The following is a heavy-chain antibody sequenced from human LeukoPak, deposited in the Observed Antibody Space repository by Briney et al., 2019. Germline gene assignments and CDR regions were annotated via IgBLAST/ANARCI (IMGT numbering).Heavy chain of an antibody. D-gene: IGHD3-10*01. V-gene: IGHV4-39*07. CDR1: GGSISSSSYY. CDR3: ARSRVRGVIMDWFDP. Sequence: SETLSLTCTVSGGSISSSSYYWGWIRQPPGKGLEWIGSIYYSGSTYHNPSLKSRVTISVDTSKNQFSLKLSSVTAADTAVYYCARSRVRGVIMDWFDPWGQGTLVTVSS. J-gene: IGHJ5*02. CDR2: IYYSGST.